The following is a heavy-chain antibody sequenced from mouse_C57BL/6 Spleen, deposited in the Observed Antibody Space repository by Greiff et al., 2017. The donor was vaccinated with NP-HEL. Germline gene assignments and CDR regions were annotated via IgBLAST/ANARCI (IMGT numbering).Heavy chain of an antibody. D-gene: IGHD2-10*01. J-gene: IGHJ2*01. CDR1: GYTFTSYW. CDR2: IDPSDSYT. V-gene: IGHV1-50*01. CDR3: ASWAYHDY. Sequence: QVQLQQPGAELVKPGASVKLSCKASGYTFTSYWMQWVKQRPGQGLEWIGEIDPSDSYTNYNQKFKGKATLTVDTSSSTAYMQLSSLTSEDSAVYYCASWAYHDYWGQGTTLTVSS.